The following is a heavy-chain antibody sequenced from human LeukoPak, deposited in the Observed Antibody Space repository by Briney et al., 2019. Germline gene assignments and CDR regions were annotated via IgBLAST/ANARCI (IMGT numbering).Heavy chain of an antibody. CDR3: ARKSGGGSYDY. J-gene: IGHJ4*02. V-gene: IGHV1-2*02. Sequence: ASVKVSCKASGYSLSDYYIHWVRQAPGQGLEWMGWINPDHGGTNYAQKFEGRVTMTRDTSISTAYMELSRLRSDDTAVYYCARKSGGGSYDYWGQGTLVTVSS. D-gene: IGHD1-26*01. CDR1: GYSLSDYY. CDR2: INPDHGGT.